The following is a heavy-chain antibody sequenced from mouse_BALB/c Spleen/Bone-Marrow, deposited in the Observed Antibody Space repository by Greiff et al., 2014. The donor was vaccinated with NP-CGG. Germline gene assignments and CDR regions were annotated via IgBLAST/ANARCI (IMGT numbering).Heavy chain of an antibody. CDR3: ARVYLWYFDV. CDR2: IWVGGST. Sequence: VMLVESGPGLVAPSQSLSITCTVSGFSLTSYGVHWVRQPPGKGLEWLGVIWVGGSTNYNSALMSRLSISKDNSKSQVFLKMNSLQTDDTAMYYCARVYLWYFDVWGAGTTVTVSS. V-gene: IGHV2-9*02. J-gene: IGHJ1*01. D-gene: IGHD2-3*01. CDR1: GFSLTSYG.